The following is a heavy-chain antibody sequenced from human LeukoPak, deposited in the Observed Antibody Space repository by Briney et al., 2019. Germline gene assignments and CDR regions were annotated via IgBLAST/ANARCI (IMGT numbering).Heavy chain of an antibody. D-gene: IGHD3-10*01. CDR1: GFTFSIYW. J-gene: IGHJ5*02. V-gene: IGHV3-74*01. CDR3: ARGPLWFGELSDWFDP. CDR2: INSDGSST. Sequence: GGSLRLSCAASGFTFSIYWMHWVRQAPGKGLVWVSRINSDGSSTSYADSVKGRFTISRDNAKNTLYLQMNSLRAEDTAVYYCARGPLWFGELSDWFDPWGQGTLVTVSS.